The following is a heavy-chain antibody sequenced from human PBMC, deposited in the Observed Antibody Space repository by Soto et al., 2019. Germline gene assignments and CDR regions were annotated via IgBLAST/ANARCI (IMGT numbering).Heavy chain of an antibody. CDR2: INAGNGNT. D-gene: IGHD1-26*01. CDR1: GYTFTGYA. CDR3: ARDRVGAPWRAYDY. Sequence: GASVKVSCKASGYTFTGYAMHWVRQAPGQRLEWMGWINAGNGNTKYSQKFQGRVTITRDTSASTAYMELSSLRSEDTAVYYCARDRVGAPWRAYDYWGQGTLVTVSS. V-gene: IGHV1-3*01. J-gene: IGHJ4*02.